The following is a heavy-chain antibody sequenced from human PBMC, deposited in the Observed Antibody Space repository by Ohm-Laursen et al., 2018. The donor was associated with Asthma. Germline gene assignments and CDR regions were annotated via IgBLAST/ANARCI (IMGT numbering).Heavy chain of an antibody. V-gene: IGHV4-31*03. D-gene: IGHD3-22*01. CDR2: IYYSGST. CDR3: ARDQPYYDSSGYYFNYYYGMDV. J-gene: IGHJ6*02. Sequence: TLSLTCTVSGCSISSGGYYWSWIRQHPGKGLEWIGYIYYSGSTYYIPSLKSRVTISVDTSKNQFSLKLSSVTAADTAVYYCARDQPYYDSSGYYFNYYYGMDVWGQGTTVTVSS. CDR1: GCSISSGGYY.